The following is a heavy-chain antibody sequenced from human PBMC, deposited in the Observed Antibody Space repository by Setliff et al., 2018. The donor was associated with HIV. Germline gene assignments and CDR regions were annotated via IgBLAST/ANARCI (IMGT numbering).Heavy chain of an antibody. D-gene: IGHD5-12*01. V-gene: IGHV1-18*01. CDR2: ISAYNGNT. CDR1: GYTFTSYG. CDR3: ARSAHDSETGY. Sequence: ASVKVSCKASGYTFTSYGISWVRQAPGQGLEWMGWISAYNGNTNYAQKLQGRVTMTTDTSTSTVYMELSSLRSEDTAFYYCARSAHDSETGYWGQGTLVTVSS. J-gene: IGHJ4*02.